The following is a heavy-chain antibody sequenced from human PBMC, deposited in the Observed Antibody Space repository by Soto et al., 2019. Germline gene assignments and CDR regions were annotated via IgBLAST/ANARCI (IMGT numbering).Heavy chain of an antibody. Sequence: ASVKVSCKPSGYTFTSYGITWVRQAPGQGLEWMGWISPSGGRTSYAQKFQGRVTMTRDTSTSTVYMELSSLRSEDTAVYYCARDSDGGNWGAPSHWGQGSLVTVSS. D-gene: IGHD7-27*01. V-gene: IGHV1-46*03. CDR2: ISPSGGRT. J-gene: IGHJ4*02. CDR1: GYTFTSYG. CDR3: ARDSDGGNWGAPSH.